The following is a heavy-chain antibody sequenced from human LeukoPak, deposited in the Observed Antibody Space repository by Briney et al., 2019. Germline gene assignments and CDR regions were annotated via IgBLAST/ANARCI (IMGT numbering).Heavy chain of an antibody. J-gene: IGHJ4*02. D-gene: IGHD3-22*01. CDR2: INHSGST. V-gene: IGHV4-34*01. CDR1: GGSFSGYY. Sequence: SETLSLTCAVYGGSFSGYYWSWIRQPPGKGLEWIVEINHSGSTNYNPSLKSRVTISVDTSKNQFSLKLSSVTAADTAVYYCARFGREYYYDSSGYLDYWGQGTLVTVSS. CDR3: ARFGREYYYDSSGYLDY.